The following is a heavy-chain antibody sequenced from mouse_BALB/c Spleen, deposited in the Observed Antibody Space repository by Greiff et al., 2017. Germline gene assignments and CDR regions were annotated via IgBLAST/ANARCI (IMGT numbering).Heavy chain of an antibody. CDR1: GFTFSSFG. Sequence: EVKLVESGGGLVQPGGSRKLSCAASGFTFSSFGMYWVRQAPEKGLEWVAYISSGSSTIYYADTVKGRFTISRDNPKNTLFLQMTSLRSEDTAMYYCARDSSSYSFAYWGQGTLVTVSA. CDR3: ARDSSSYSFAY. J-gene: IGHJ3*01. V-gene: IGHV5-17*02. CDR2: ISSGSSTI. D-gene: IGHD3-2*01.